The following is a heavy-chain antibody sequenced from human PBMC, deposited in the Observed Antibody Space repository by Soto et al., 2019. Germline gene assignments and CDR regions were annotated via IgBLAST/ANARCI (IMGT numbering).Heavy chain of an antibody. D-gene: IGHD6-19*01. CDR1: GFTFTNYG. J-gene: IGHJ3*02. CDR2: ISDSGGST. V-gene: IGHV3-23*01. CDR3: AKDRGASGSSGWTPTDALDI. Sequence: EVQLLESGGGSLQPGGSLRLSCAASGFTFTNYGLNWVRQAPGKGLEWVSSISDSGGSTYYADSVKGRFTISRDSSKNTLYLQMNSLRAEDTAVYYCAKDRGASGSSGWTPTDALDIWGQGTMVTVSS.